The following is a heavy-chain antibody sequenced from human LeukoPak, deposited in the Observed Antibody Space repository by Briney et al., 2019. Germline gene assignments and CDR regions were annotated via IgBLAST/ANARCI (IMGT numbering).Heavy chain of an antibody. V-gene: IGHV3-74*01. CDR3: ARDTRYSPDY. CDR2: IDSDGTTS. CDR1: GFTFSTYW. D-gene: IGHD1-1*01. J-gene: IGHJ4*02. Sequence: GGSLRLSCAASGFTFSTYWMHWVRQAPGKGLVWVSRIDSDGTTSNYADAVKGRFTMSRDNAKNTLYLQMNSLRAEDTAVYYCARDTRYSPDYWGQGTLVTVSS.